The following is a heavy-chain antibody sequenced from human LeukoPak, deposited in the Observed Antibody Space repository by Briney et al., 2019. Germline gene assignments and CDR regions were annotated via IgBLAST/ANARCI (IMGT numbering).Heavy chain of an antibody. CDR1: GVTVSSNY. CDR2: ISSGGST. J-gene: IGHJ3*02. CDR3: ARGATYDYGDYLDI. V-gene: IGHV3-53*01. D-gene: IGHD4-17*01. Sequence: GGSLRLSCAASGVTVSSNYMGWVRQAPRKGLELVSVISSGGSTYYADSVKGRFTISRDNSKNTLYLQMNSLRAEDTAVYYCARGATYDYGDYLDIWGQGTMVTVSS.